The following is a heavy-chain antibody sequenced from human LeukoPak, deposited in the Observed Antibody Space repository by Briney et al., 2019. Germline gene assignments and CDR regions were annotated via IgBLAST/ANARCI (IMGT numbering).Heavy chain of an antibody. CDR2: ITSGSSYI. V-gene: IGHV3-21*01. CDR1: GFTFSSYN. CDR3: ARRGGSYAVRYYFDY. J-gene: IGHJ4*02. D-gene: IGHD1-26*01. Sequence: GGSLRLSCAASGFTFSSYNMNWVRQAPGKGLEWVSSITSGSSYIYYADSVKGRFTISRDNAKNSLYLQMNSLRAEDTAVYYCARRGGSYAVRYYFDYWGQGTLVTVSS.